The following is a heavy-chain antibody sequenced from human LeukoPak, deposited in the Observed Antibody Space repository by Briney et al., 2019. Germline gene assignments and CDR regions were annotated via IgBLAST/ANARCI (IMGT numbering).Heavy chain of an antibody. D-gene: IGHD3-16*01. CDR1: GASMTSVDYS. CDR2: FYHTGDT. CDR3: ACGPTKSTDMMYY. Sequence: KASQTLSLTCDVSGASMTSVDYSWNWVRQPPGRGLEWIGYFYHTGDTFYNPSLKSRVTISTDRSNNQFSLRLASVTAADTAVYFCACGPTKSTDMMYYWSQGMLVTVSS. V-gene: IGHV4-30-2*01. J-gene: IGHJ4*02.